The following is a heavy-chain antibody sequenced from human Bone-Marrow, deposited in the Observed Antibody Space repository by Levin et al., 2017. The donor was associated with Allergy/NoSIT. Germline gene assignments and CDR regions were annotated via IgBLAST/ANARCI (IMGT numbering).Heavy chain of an antibody. D-gene: IGHD6-13*01. CDR2: IKTDGSEK. J-gene: IGHJ4*02. CDR1: GSTFSNYW. Sequence: GGSLRLSCAASGSTFSNYWMRWIRQAPGRGLEGVANIKTDGSEKYYVDSVKGRFAISRDNAKNSMYLQLNNVRAEDTGGYYCATAIRGSSWYYCSPGTLVTVSS. V-gene: IGHV3-7*01. CDR3: ATAIRGSSWYY.